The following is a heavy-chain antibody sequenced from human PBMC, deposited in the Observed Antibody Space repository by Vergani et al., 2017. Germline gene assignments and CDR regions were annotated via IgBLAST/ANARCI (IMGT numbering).Heavy chain of an antibody. CDR1: GGTFSSYA. CDR3: ARDTLDYSNNRYYYYGMDV. CDR2: IIPIFGTA. V-gene: IGHV1-69*18. D-gene: IGHD4-11*01. Sequence: QVQLVQSGAEVKKPGSSVKVSCKASGGTFSSYAISWVRQAPGQGLEWMGRIIPIFGTANYAQKFQGRVTITADESTSTAYMELSSLRSEDTAVYYCARDTLDYSNNRYYYYGMDVWGQGTTVTVSS. J-gene: IGHJ6*02.